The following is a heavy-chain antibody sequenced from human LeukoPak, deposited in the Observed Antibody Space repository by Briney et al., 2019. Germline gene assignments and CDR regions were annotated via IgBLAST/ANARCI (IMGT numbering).Heavy chain of an antibody. D-gene: IGHD6-13*01. CDR1: GASISTYY. CDR3: ARDIAAAGTYYFAY. V-gene: IGHV4-59*12. Sequence: SETLSLTCTVSGASISTYYWNWIRQPPGKGLEWIGHIYYSGNTNYNPSLKSRVTMSVDTSKNQFSLNLTSVTAADTAVYYCARDIAAAGTYYFAYWGQGTLVTVSS. J-gene: IGHJ4*02. CDR2: IYYSGNT.